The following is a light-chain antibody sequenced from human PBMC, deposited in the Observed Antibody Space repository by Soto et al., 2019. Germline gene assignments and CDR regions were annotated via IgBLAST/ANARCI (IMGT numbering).Light chain of an antibody. Sequence: DIQMTQSPSSLSAAGGDRVTMTCRATQGISNYLAWYQQKPGKVPKLLIYAASTLQSGVPSRFSGSGSGTDFTLTISSLQPEDVATYYCQKYDSALGTFGQGTKVDIK. V-gene: IGKV1-27*01. CDR1: QGISNY. CDR2: AAS. J-gene: IGKJ1*01. CDR3: QKYDSALGT.